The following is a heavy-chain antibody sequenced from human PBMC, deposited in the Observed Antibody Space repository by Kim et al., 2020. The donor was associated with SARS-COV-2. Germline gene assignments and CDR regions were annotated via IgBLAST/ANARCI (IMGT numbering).Heavy chain of an antibody. CDR3: ARAGYSYGFVYYYALDV. CDR2: IIPIFGTA. J-gene: IGHJ6*01. CDR1: GGTFNSYA. Sequence: SVKVSCKASGGTFNSYAISLVRQAPGQGLEWMGGIIPIFGTANYAQKFPVRVTITTVESTSTAYIVLSSLRSEDTPVYYCARAGYSYGFVYYYALDVW. D-gene: IGHD5-18*01. V-gene: IGHV1-69*05.